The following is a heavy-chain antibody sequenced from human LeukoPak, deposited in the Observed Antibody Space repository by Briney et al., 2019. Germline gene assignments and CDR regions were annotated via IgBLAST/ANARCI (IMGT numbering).Heavy chain of an antibody. CDR1: GFTFDDYG. V-gene: IGHV3-20*04. CDR2: INWNGGST. D-gene: IGHD1-26*01. J-gene: IGHJ4*02. CDR3: ARYEAASYLSYFDY. Sequence: GGSLRLSCAASGFTFDDYGVSWVRQAPGKGLEWVSGINWNGGSTGYADSVKGRFTISRDNAKNSLYLQMNSLRAEDTALYYCARYEAASYLSYFDYWGQGTLVTVSS.